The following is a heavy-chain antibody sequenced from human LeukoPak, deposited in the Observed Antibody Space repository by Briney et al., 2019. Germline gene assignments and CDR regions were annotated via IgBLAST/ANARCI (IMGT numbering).Heavy chain of an antibody. CDR1: GFTFDDYG. Sequence: PGGSLRLSCAASGFTFDDYGMSWVRQAPGKGLVWVSRIDDSGSGTSYADSVKGRFTISRDTAKNTVYLQMNSLRVDDTAVYYCATIFDVWGQGTLVTVSS. J-gene: IGHJ4*02. V-gene: IGHV3-74*01. CDR2: IDDSGSGT. CDR3: ATIFDV.